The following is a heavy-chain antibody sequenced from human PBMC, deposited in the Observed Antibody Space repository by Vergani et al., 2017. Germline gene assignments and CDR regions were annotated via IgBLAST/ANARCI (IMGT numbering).Heavy chain of an antibody. Sequence: QVQLQESGPGLVKPSETLSLTCTVSGGSISSHYWSWIRQPPGKGLEWIGYIYYSGSTNYNPSLKSRVTISVDTSKNQFSLKLSSVTAADTAVYYCARGEGRTIFGVVISPDYYGMDVWGQGTTVTVSS. CDR1: GGSISSHY. D-gene: IGHD3-3*01. V-gene: IGHV4-59*11. J-gene: IGHJ6*02. CDR3: ARGEGRTIFGVVISPDYYGMDV. CDR2: IYYSGST.